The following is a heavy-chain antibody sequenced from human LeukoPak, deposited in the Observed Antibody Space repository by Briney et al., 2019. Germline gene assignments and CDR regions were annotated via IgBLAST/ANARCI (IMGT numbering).Heavy chain of an antibody. Sequence: GGSLRLSCAASGFTFSSYAMHWVCQAPGKGLEWVAVISYDGSNKHYADSVKGRFTISRDNSKNTLYLQMNSLRAEDTAVYYCARELVAAALVDYWGQGTLVTVSS. CDR1: GFTFSSYA. D-gene: IGHD6-13*01. V-gene: IGHV3-30-3*01. CDR2: ISYDGSNK. J-gene: IGHJ4*02. CDR3: ARELVAAALVDY.